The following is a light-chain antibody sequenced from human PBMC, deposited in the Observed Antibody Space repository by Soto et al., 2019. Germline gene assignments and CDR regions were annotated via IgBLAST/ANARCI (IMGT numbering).Light chain of an antibody. CDR1: QRVLYIPTNKNY. V-gene: IGKV4-1*01. J-gene: IGKJ4*01. CDR3: QQYYSSPRLG. CDR2: WAS. Sequence: DIEMTQSPDSLAVSLGERVTITCRSSQRVLYIPTNKNYVAWYQQKPGQPPKLLLYWASTRESGVPDRFSGGGSGTFFTLTISSLQAEDVAVYYCQQYYSSPRLGFGGGTKVDIK.